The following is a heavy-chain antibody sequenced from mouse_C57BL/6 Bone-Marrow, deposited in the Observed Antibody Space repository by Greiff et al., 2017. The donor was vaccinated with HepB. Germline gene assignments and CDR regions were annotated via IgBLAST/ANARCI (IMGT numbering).Heavy chain of an antibody. D-gene: IGHD1-1*01. CDR3: ARKGNYGSSFFAY. Sequence: VQLQQSGPGLVQPSQSLSITCTVSGFSLTSYGVHWVRQSPGKGLEWLGVIWSGGSTDYNAAFISRLSISKDNSKSQVFFKMNSLQADDTAIYYCARKGNYGSSFFAYWGQGTLVTVSA. J-gene: IGHJ3*01. V-gene: IGHV2-2*01. CDR1: GFSLTSYG. CDR2: IWSGGST.